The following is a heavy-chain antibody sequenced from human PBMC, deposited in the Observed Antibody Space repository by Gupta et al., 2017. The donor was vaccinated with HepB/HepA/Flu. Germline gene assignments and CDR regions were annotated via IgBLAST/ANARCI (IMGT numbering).Heavy chain of an antibody. Sequence: VRLVDSGGDLVQPGGSLRLSCAGSGFTLSNNWMHWVHQAPGKGLVGVSRSHRDGRTTTYVDFVKGRFTSSRDDAKNTLHLQMNRRRADETAIYYCVRVSALSGKGGPLGQGTLVTVSS. CDR2: SHRDGRTT. D-gene: IGHD6-19*01. CDR1: GFTLSNNW. CDR3: VRVSALSGKGGP. J-gene: IGHJ5*02. V-gene: IGHV3-74*01.